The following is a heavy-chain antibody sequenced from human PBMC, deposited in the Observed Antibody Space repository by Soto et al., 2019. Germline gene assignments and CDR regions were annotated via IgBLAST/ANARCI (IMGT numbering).Heavy chain of an antibody. CDR2: INSDGSST. V-gene: IGHV3-74*01. CDR1: GFTFSSYW. D-gene: IGHD3-3*01. CDR3: ARDSNYDFWSGYPKNYFDY. Sequence: GGSLRLSCAASGFTFSSYWMHWVRQAPGKGLVWVSRINSDGSSTSYADSVKGRFTISRDNAKNTLYLQMNSLTAEDTAVYYCARDSNYDFWSGYPKNYFDYWGQGTLVTVSS. J-gene: IGHJ4*02.